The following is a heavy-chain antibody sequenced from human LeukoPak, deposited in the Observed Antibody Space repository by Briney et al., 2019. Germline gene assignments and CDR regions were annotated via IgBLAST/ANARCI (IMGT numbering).Heavy chain of an antibody. V-gene: IGHV1-8*02. CDR1: GYTFSSYY. CDR3: ARVYYYDSSGSYAFDI. Sequence: ASVKVSRKASGYTFSSYYMHWVRQAPGQGLEWMGWMNPNSGNTGYAQKFQGRVTMTRNTSISTAYMELSSLRSEDTAVYYCARVYYYDSSGSYAFDIWGQGTMVTVSS. D-gene: IGHD3-22*01. J-gene: IGHJ3*02. CDR2: MNPNSGNT.